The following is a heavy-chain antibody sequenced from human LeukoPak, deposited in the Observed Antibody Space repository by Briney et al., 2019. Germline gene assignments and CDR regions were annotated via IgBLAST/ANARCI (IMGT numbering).Heavy chain of an antibody. J-gene: IGHJ4*02. CDR3: ASMTGSDHYYFDY. V-gene: IGHV4-38-2*02. CDR1: SYSISSGYY. D-gene: IGHD3-9*01. CDR2: IYHSGST. Sequence: ETLSLTCTVSSYSISSGYYWGWIRPPPGKGLEWIGSIYHSGSTYFNPSLKSRVTISVDTSKNQFSLKLSSVTAADTAVYYCASMTGSDHYYFDYWGQGSLVTVSP.